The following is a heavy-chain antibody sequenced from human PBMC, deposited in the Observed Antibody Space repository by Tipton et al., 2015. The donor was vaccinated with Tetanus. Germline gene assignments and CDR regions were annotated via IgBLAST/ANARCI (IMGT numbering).Heavy chain of an antibody. CDR1: GFTFNTYS. J-gene: IGHJ3*01. Sequence: SLRLSCAASGFTFNTYSMNWVRQGPEKGLEWVSSISSDSTYIFYADSVKGRFTISRDNAKASLYLQMNSLRAEDTAVYYCARRYYDSDNLRGPYDVWGQGTLVTVSS. CDR2: ISSDSTYI. CDR3: ARRYYDSDNLRGPYDV. D-gene: IGHD3-22*01. V-gene: IGHV3-21*01.